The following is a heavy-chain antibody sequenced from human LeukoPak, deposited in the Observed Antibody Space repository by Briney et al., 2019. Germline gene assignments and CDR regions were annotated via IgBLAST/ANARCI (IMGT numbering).Heavy chain of an antibody. D-gene: IGHD3-9*01. CDR3: ARIRGAFDWRDY. Sequence: SETLSLTCTVSGGSISSSSYYWGWIRQPPGKGLEWIGSIYYSGSTNYNPSLKSRVTISVDTSKNQFSLKLSSVTAADTAVYYCARIRGAFDWRDYWGQGTLVTVSS. CDR1: GGSISSSSYY. CDR2: IYYSGST. V-gene: IGHV4-39*01. J-gene: IGHJ4*02.